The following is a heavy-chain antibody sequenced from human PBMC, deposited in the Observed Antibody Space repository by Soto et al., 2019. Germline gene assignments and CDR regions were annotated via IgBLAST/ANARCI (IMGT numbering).Heavy chain of an antibody. D-gene: IGHD2-15*01. V-gene: IGHV1-8*01. CDR1: GYTFTSYD. J-gene: IGHJ3*02. Sequence: QVQLVQSGAEVKKPGASVKVSCKASGYTFTSYDINWVRQATGQGLEWMGWMNANSGNTGYAQKFQGRVTMTRNTSISTAYMELSSLRSEDTAVYYCARAKGERYCSGGSCYPKGDAFDIWGQRTMVTVSS. CDR3: ARAKGERYCSGGSCYPKGDAFDI. CDR2: MNANSGNT.